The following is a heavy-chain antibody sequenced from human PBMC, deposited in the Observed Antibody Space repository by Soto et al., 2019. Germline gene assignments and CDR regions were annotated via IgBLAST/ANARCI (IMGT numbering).Heavy chain of an antibody. CDR1: GGSIRSYY. D-gene: IGHD3-22*01. CDR2: IYTSGST. Sequence: PSETLSLTCTVSGGSIRSYYCSWIRQPAGKGLEWIGRIYTSGSTNYNPSLKSRVTMSVDTSKNQFSLKLSSVTAADTAVYYRAREGDYYDSSGYSSRPWGQGTLVTVPS. J-gene: IGHJ4*02. V-gene: IGHV4-4*07. CDR3: AREGDYYDSSGYSSRP.